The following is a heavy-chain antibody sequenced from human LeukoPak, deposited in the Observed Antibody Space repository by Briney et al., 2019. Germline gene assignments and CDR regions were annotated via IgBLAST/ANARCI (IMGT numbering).Heavy chain of an antibody. J-gene: IGHJ6*03. V-gene: IGHV1-3*03. CDR2: IYGDNGDT. CDR1: GGTFSSYA. Sequence: ASVKVSCKASGGTFSSYAISWVRQAPGQGLEWMGWIYGDNGDTKYSQEFQGRVTITRDTSASTVYMELSSLRSEDMAVYYCVRGVPGVYFYYYMDVWGKGTTVTVSS. CDR3: VRGVPGVYFYYYMDV. D-gene: IGHD2-8*01.